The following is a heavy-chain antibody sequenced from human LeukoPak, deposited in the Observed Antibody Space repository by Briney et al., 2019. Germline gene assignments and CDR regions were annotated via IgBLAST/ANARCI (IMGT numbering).Heavy chain of an antibody. CDR2: IGTAGDT. CDR1: GFTISRYG. Sequence: GWSLRLSCKASGFTISRYGMNWVRQATGKGLEWVSAIGTAGDTYYPGSVKGRFTISRDNAKNSLYLQMNSLRAEDTAVYYCARELLRGYFDWLPYYYYGMDVWGQGTTVTVSS. V-gene: IGHV3-13*01. D-gene: IGHD3-9*01. J-gene: IGHJ6*02. CDR3: ARELLRGYFDWLPYYYYGMDV.